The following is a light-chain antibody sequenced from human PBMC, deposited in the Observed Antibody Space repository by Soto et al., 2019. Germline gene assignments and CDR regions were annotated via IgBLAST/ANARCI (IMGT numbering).Light chain of an antibody. V-gene: IGLV2-14*03. CDR1: SSDVGGYNY. CDR3: SSYTGSSTNV. Sequence: QSVLTQPASVSGSPGQSITISCTGTSSDVGGYNYVSWYQQHPGKAPKLMIFDVSDRPSGVSNRFSGSKSGNTASLTISGRRAEDEADYYCSSYTGSSTNVFGGGTKLTVL. J-gene: IGLJ3*02. CDR2: DVS.